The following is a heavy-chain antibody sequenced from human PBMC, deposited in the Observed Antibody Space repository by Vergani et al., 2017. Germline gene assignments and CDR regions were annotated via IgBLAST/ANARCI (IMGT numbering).Heavy chain of an antibody. D-gene: IGHD6-13*01. J-gene: IGHJ4*02. Sequence: QVQLVESGGGVVQPGRSLRLSCAASGFPFSSYAMHWVRQAPGKGLEWVAVISYDGSNKYYADSVKGRFTISRDTSKNTLYLQMNSRRAEDTAVYYCARESIAAGIFGLDYWGQGTLVTGSS. CDR2: ISYDGSNK. CDR1: GFPFSSYA. CDR3: ARESIAAGIFGLDY. V-gene: IGHV3-30-3*01.